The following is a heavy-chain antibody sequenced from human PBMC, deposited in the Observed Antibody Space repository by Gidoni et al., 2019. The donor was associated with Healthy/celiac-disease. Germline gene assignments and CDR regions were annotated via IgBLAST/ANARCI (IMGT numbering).Heavy chain of an antibody. J-gene: IGHJ6*02. Sequence: EVQLVESGGGLVKPGGSLRLACDASGFSVSTNSMTWGRQAPGKGLEWVSSISSVSDYIFYADSVKGRFTISRDNARNSVHLQMNSLRAEDTAVYYCAKSNRPTTKNDGMDVWGQGTTVTVSS. CDR2: ISSVSDYI. CDR3: AKSNRPTTKNDGMDV. CDR1: GFSVSTNS. V-gene: IGHV3-21*01. D-gene: IGHD1-1*01.